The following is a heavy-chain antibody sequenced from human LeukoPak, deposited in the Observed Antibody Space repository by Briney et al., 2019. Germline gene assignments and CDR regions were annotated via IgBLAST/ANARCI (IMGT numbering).Heavy chain of an antibody. CDR1: GYTFTSYY. Sequence: APVKVSCEASGYTFTSYYMHWVRQAPGQGLEWMGIINPSGGSTSYAQKFQGRVTMTRDMSTSTVYMELSSLRSEDTAVYYCARRYSRHVVPDTFDPWGQGTLVTVSS. D-gene: IGHD2-2*01. CDR3: ARRYSRHVVPDTFDP. V-gene: IGHV1-46*01. CDR2: INPSGGST. J-gene: IGHJ5*02.